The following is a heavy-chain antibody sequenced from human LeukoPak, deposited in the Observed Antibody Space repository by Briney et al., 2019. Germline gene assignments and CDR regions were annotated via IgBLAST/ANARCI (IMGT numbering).Heavy chain of an antibody. CDR3: ARSESSSGYYWPLFDY. Sequence: GGSLRLSCAASGFTFSDYYMSWIRQAPGKGLEWVSYISSSGSTIYYADSVKGRFTISRDNAKNSLYLQMNSLRAEDTAVYYYARSESSSGYYWPLFDYWDQGTLVTVSS. CDR2: ISSSGSTI. J-gene: IGHJ4*02. CDR1: GFTFSDYY. V-gene: IGHV3-11*04. D-gene: IGHD3-22*01.